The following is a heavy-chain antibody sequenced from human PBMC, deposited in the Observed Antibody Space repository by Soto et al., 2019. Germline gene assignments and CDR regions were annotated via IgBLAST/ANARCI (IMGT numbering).Heavy chain of an antibody. D-gene: IGHD3-3*01. CDR2: ISGSGGST. V-gene: IGHV3-23*01. CDR3: AKGTYDFWSGYYLEAPDV. Sequence: PGGSLRLSCAASGSTFSSYAMSWVRQAPGKGLEWVSAISGSGGSTYYADSVKGRFTISRDNSKNTLYLQMNSLRAEDTAVYYCAKGTYDFWSGYYLEAPDVWGQGTTVTVSS. CDR1: GSTFSSYA. J-gene: IGHJ6*02.